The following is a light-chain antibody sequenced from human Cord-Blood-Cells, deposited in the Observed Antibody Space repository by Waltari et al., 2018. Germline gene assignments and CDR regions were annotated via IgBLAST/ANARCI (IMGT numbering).Light chain of an antibody. CDR3: CSYAGSSTVV. CDR2: EVS. J-gene: IGLJ2*01. CDR1: SSEAGGSNL. V-gene: IGLV2-23*02. Sequence: QSALTHTASVSGSPGQSITISCTGTSSEAGGSNLVSWYQQHPGKAPKLMIYEVSKRPSGVSNRFSGSKSGNTASLTISGLQAEDEADYYCCSYAGSSTVVFGGGTKLTVL.